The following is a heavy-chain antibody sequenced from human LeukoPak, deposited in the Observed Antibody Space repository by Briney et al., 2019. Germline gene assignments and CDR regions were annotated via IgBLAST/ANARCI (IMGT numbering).Heavy chain of an antibody. V-gene: IGHV4-39*07. D-gene: IGHD3-9*01. CDR3: ARETTYYDILTGYLGWYYYYYGMDV. J-gene: IGHJ6*02. CDR2: IHYSGSS. Sequence: SETLSLTCTVSGGSISSGSYYWGWIRQPPGKGLEWIGSIHYSGSSHYTSSLKSRVTISVDTSKNQFSLKLSSVTAADTAVYYCARETTYYDILTGYLGWYYYYYGMDVWGQGTTVTVSS. CDR1: GGSISSGSYY.